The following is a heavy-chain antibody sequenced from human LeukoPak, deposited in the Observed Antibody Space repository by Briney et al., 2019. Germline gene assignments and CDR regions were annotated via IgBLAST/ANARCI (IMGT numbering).Heavy chain of an antibody. V-gene: IGHV3-66*01. J-gene: IGHJ6*02. CDR2: IYSGGST. D-gene: IGHD3-10*01. CDR1: GFTVSSNY. CDR3: ARDLFRGFGEVYYYGMDA. Sequence: GGSLRLSCAASGFTVSSNYMSWVRQAPGKGLEWVSVIYSGGSTYYAGSVKGRFTISRDNSKNTLYLQMNSLRAEDTAVYYCARDLFRGFGEVYYYGMDAWGQGTTVTVSS.